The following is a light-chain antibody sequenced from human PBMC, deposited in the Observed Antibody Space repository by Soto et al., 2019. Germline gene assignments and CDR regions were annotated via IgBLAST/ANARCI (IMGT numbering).Light chain of an antibody. V-gene: IGKV3-20*01. CDR1: PSISGTY. J-gene: IGKJ4*01. CDR3: QHYLSPPVT. CDR2: GAS. Sequence: EVVLTQSPGTLSLSPGDRATLSCRASPSISGTYLAWYQHIPGQAPRLLISGASNRATGIPDRFRGSVSGTDFNLTLTRLEPEYCAVYYCQHYLSPPVTFGGGTKVDMK.